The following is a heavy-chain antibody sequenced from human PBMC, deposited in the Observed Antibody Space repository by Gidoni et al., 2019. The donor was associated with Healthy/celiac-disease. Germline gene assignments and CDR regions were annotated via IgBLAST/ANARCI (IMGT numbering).Heavy chain of an antibody. CDR1: GFTVSSYA. CDR2: ISGSGGST. V-gene: IGHV3-23*01. D-gene: IGHD6-19*01. Sequence: EVTLLESGGGLVQPGGSLRLSCAASGFTVSSYAMSWVRQAPGTGLEWVSAISGSGGSTYYADSVKGRFTISRDHSKNTLYLQMNSLRADDTAVYYCAKDHRLRIAVAGALYWGQGTLVTVSS. CDR3: AKDHRLRIAVAGALY. J-gene: IGHJ4*02.